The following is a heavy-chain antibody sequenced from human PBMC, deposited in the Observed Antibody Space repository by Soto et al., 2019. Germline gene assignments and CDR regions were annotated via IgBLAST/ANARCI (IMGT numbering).Heavy chain of an antibody. J-gene: IGHJ4*02. V-gene: IGHV4-34*01. Sequence: SETLSLTCAVYGGSFSGYYWSWIRQPPGKGLEWIGEINHSGSTNYNPSLKSRVTISVDTSKNQFSLKLSSVTAADTAVYYCARGKADYWGQGTLVTVSS. CDR2: INHSGST. CDR3: ARGKADY. CDR1: GGSFSGYY.